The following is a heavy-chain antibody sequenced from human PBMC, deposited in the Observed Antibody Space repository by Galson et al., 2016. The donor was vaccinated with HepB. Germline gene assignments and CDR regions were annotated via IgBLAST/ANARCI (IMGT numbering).Heavy chain of an antibody. CDR1: GFTFSSYA. Sequence: SLRLSCAASGFTFSSYAMNWVRQAPGKGLEWVAVIWYDGSQKYYADSVKGRFTISRDNSKNTLSLQMNSLRAEDTAVYYCAKGRPDYYGSASYAPLDYWGQGTLFTVSS. J-gene: IGHJ4*02. V-gene: IGHV3-33*06. CDR3: AKGRPDYYGSASYAPLDY. CDR2: IWYDGSQK. D-gene: IGHD3-10*01.